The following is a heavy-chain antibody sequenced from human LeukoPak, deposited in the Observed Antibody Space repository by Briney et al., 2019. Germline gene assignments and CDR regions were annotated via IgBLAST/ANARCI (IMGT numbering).Heavy chain of an antibody. CDR1: GFTFDDYA. CDR2: ISWSSGTI. D-gene: IGHD2-2*02. Sequence: GGSLRLSCAASGFTFDDYAMHWVRQAPGQGLEWVSGISWSSGTIAYADSVKGRFTISRDNAKNSLYLQMNSLRVEDTALYYCAKDLHCSRTNCYRRRPSYYYYGMDVWGQGTTVTVSS. CDR3: AKDLHCSRTNCYRRRPSYYYYGMDV. V-gene: IGHV3-9*01. J-gene: IGHJ6*02.